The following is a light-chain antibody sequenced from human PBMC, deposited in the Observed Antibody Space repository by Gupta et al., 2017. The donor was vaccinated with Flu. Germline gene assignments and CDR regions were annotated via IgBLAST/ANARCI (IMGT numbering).Light chain of an antibody. V-gene: IGKV3-20*01. CDR3: QQSGSSPSWT. J-gene: IGKJ1*01. CDR2: GAC. Sequence: ESVLTQSPGTVSLSPGARATISCRASQSVSSNYLAWYQQKPGQAPRLLIYGACRRATGVPARFSGSGSGTDFTLTIRRLEPEDFAVYFCQQSGSSPSWTFGQGTKVEIK. CDR1: QSVSSNY.